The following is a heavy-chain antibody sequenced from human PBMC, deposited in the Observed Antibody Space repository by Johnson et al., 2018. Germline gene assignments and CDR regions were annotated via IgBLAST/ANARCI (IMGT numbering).Heavy chain of an antibody. CDR2: INPSGGST. CDR3: ASLSAGAFDI. J-gene: IGHJ3*02. D-gene: IGHD3-3*02. Sequence: QVQLVQSGAEVKKXGASXKVXCKASGYTFTSYYMHWVRQAPGQGLEWMGIINPSGGSTSYAQKFQGRVTMTRDTSTSTVYMELSSLRSEDPAVYYCASLSAGAFDIWGQGTMVTVSS. CDR1: GYTFTSYY. V-gene: IGHV1-46*01.